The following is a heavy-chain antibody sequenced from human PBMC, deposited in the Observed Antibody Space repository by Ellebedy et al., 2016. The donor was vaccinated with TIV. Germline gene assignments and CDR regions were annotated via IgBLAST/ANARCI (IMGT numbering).Heavy chain of an antibody. CDR2: IKEDGSGK. Sequence: PGGSLRLSCVASGFTFGAYWMTWVRQAPGKGLEWVGNIKEDGSGKYYVDSVEGRFTISRDNAQNSLYLQMNTLRAEDTAVYYCARDQPGYGGYEIWGQGTLVTVSS. CDR3: ARDQPGYGGYEI. J-gene: IGHJ4*02. D-gene: IGHD5-12*01. V-gene: IGHV3-7*01. CDR1: GFTFGAYW.